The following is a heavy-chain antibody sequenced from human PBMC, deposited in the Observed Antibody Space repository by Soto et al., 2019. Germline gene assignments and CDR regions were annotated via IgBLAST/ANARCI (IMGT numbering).Heavy chain of an antibody. CDR3: ARDGSTMSIDY. Sequence: ASVKVSCKASGYTFTIYAMHWVRQAPGQRLEWMGWINAGNSNTKYSQKFQGRVTITRDTSASTAYMELSSLRSEDTAVYYCARDGSTMSIDYWGQGTLVTVSS. V-gene: IGHV1-3*01. CDR1: GYTFTIYA. CDR2: INAGNSNT. D-gene: IGHD3-10*02. J-gene: IGHJ4*02.